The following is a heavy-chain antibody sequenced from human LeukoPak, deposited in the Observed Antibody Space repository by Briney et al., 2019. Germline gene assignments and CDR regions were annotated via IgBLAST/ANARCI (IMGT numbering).Heavy chain of an antibody. CDR2: IYSGGST. J-gene: IGHJ6*02. CDR3: ARDRVAAAGRPSYYYGMDV. D-gene: IGHD6-13*01. CDR1: GFTVSSNY. Sequence: GGSLRLSCAASGFTVSSNYMSWDRQAPGKGLEWVSVIYSGGSTYYADSVKGRFTISRDNSKNTLYLQMNSLRAEDTAVYYCARDRVAAAGRPSYYYGMDVWGQGTTVTVSS. V-gene: IGHV3-66*01.